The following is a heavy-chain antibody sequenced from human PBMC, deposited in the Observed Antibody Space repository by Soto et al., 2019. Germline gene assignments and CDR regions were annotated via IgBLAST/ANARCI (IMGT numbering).Heavy chain of an antibody. V-gene: IGHV4-4*02. J-gene: IGHJ5*02. Sequence: NPSETLSLTCAVSGGSISSSNWWSWVRQPPGKGLEWIGEIYHSGSTNYNPSLKSRVTISVDKSKNQFSLKLSSVTAADTAVYYCARGPRYCSSTSCYRRANPGGNWFDPWGQGTLVTVSS. CDR3: ARGPRYCSSTSCYRRANPGGNWFDP. D-gene: IGHD2-2*02. CDR2: IYHSGST. CDR1: GGSISSSNW.